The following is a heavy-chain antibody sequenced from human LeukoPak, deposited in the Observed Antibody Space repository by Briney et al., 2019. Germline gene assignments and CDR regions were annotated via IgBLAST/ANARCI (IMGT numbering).Heavy chain of an antibody. CDR3: TRVPCSSTRCYRGIPPPNAFDI. CDR2: IYPGDSDT. CDR1: GYSFTSYW. D-gene: IGHD2-2*02. Sequence: GESLKISCKGSGYSFTSYWIGWVRQMPGKGLEWMGIIYPGDSDTRYSPSFQGQVTISADKSISTAYLQWSSLKAPDTAMYYCTRVPCSSTRCYRGIPPPNAFDIWGQGTMVNVSS. J-gene: IGHJ3*02. V-gene: IGHV5-51*01.